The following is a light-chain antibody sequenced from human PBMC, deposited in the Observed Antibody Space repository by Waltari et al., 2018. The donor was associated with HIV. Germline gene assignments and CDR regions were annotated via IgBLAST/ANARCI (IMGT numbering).Light chain of an antibody. Sequence: QSVLTQPPSVSGAPGQRVTIYCTGSSSNIGAGYDVHWFQQLPGTAPKLLIYADDNRPSGVPDRFSGSKSGTSASLAITGLQAEDEADYYCQSYDSSLSGSFVFGTGTKVTVL. CDR2: ADD. J-gene: IGLJ1*01. V-gene: IGLV1-40*01. CDR1: SSNIGAGYD. CDR3: QSYDSSLSGSFV.